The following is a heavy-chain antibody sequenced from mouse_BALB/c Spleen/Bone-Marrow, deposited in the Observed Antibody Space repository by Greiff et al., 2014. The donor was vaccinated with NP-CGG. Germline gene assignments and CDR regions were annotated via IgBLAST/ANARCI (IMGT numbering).Heavy chain of an antibody. CDR3: AREKGKDAMDY. D-gene: IGHD2-1*01. Sequence: QVQLQQSGAELVRPGTSVKVSCKASGYAFTNYLIEWVRQRPGQGLEWIGVINPGSGGTNYNEKFKGKATLTADKSSSTAYMQLSSLTSDDSAVYFCAREKGKDAMDYWGQGTSVTASS. J-gene: IGHJ4*01. V-gene: IGHV1-54*01. CDR2: INPGSGGT. CDR1: GYAFTNYL.